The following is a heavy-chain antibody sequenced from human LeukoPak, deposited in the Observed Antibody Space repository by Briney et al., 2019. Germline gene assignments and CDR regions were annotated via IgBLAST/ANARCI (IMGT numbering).Heavy chain of an antibody. Sequence: SETLSLTCAVYGGSFSGYYWSWIRQPPGKGLEWIGEINHSGSTNYNPSLKSRVTISVDTSKNQFSLKLSSVTAADTAVYYCARGPSSSWYLPDFDFWGQGTLVTVSS. V-gene: IGHV4-34*01. CDR3: ARGPSSSWYLPDFDF. CDR1: GGSFSGYY. J-gene: IGHJ4*02. CDR2: INHSGST. D-gene: IGHD6-13*01.